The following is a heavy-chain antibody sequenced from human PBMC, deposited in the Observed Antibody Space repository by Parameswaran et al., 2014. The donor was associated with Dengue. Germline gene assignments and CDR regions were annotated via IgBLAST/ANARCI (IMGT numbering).Heavy chain of an antibody. CDR2: ISSSSSYV. CDR3: ATEVGTGTGYSSGWYGY. Sequence: WIRQPPGKGLEWVSYISSSSSYVHYADSVEGRFTISRDNAKNSLSLQLDSLRAEDTAVYYCATEVGTGTGYSSGWYGYWGQGTLVTVSS. D-gene: IGHD6-19*01. J-gene: IGHJ4*02. V-gene: IGHV3-21*01.